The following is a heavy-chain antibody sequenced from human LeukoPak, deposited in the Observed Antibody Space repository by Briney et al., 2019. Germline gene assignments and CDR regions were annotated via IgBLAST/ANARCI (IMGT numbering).Heavy chain of an antibody. J-gene: IGHJ4*02. CDR1: GFTFSSYA. V-gene: IGHV3-30*04. CDR3: ARDNSGSYPKFDY. CDR2: ISYDGSNK. Sequence: GGSLRLSCAASGFTFSSYAMHWVRQAPGKGLEWVAVISYDGSNKYYADSVKGRFTISRDNSKNTLYLQVNSLRAEDTAVYYCARDNSGSYPKFDYWGQGTLVTVSS. D-gene: IGHD1-26*01.